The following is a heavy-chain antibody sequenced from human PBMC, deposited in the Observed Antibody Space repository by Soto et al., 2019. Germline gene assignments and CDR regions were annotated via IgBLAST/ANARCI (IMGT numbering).Heavy chain of an antibody. J-gene: IGHJ5*02. D-gene: IGHD3-10*01. CDR3: ARDLSERRVPPTPELLWFGELYPSVGFDP. Sequence: SETLSLTCAVSGGSISSSNWWSWVRQPPGKGLEWIGEIYQSGCTNYNPSLKSRVTISVDKSKNQFSLKLSSVTAADTAVYYCARDLSERRVPPTPELLWFGELYPSVGFDPWGQGTLVTVSS. CDR2: IYQSGCT. CDR1: GGSISSSNW. V-gene: IGHV4-4*02.